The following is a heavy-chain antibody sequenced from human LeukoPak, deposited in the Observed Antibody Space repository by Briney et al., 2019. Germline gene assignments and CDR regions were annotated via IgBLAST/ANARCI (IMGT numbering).Heavy chain of an antibody. V-gene: IGHV4-38-2*02. CDR2: IYHSGST. J-gene: IGHJ5*02. CDR1: GYSISSGYY. D-gene: IGHD4-17*01. Sequence: SETLSLTCTVSGYSISSGYYWGWIRQPPGKGLEWIGSIYHSGSTYYNPSLKSRVTISVDTSKNQFSLKLSSVTAADTAVYYCARSLDYGWENWVDPWGQGTVVTVS. CDR3: ARSLDYGWENWVDP.